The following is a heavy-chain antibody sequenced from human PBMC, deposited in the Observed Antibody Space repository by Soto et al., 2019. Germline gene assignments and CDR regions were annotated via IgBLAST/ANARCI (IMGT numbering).Heavy chain of an antibody. D-gene: IGHD6-13*01. Sequence: PGGSRRRSCAASGFTFSSYAMSWVRQAPGKGLEWVSAISGSGGSTYYADSVKGRFTISRDNSKNTLYLQMNSLRAEDTAVYYCAKSGSWYRALDYWGQGTLVTVSS. J-gene: IGHJ4*02. CDR3: AKSGSWYRALDY. V-gene: IGHV3-23*01. CDR1: GFTFSSYA. CDR2: ISGSGGST.